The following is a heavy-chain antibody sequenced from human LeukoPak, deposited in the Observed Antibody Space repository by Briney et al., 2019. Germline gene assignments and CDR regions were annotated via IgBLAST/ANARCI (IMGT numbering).Heavy chain of an antibody. CDR1: GFTFSSYG. D-gene: IGHD2-15*01. V-gene: IGHV3-23*01. Sequence: RPGGSLRLSCAASGFTFSSYGMSWVRQAPGKGLEWVSAISGSGGSTYYADSVKGRFTISRDSSKKTLFLQMNRLRPEDAAVYYCAKAPVTTCRGAFCYPFDYWGLGTLVTVSS. J-gene: IGHJ4*02. CDR2: ISGSGGST. CDR3: AKAPVTTCRGAFCYPFDY.